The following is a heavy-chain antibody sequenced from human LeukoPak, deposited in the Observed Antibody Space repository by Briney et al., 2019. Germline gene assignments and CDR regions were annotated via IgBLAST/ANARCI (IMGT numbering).Heavy chain of an antibody. Sequence: GGSLRLSCAASGFTFSSYEMNWVRQAPGKGLEWVSYVKGRFTISRDNGKNSLYLQMNRLRAEDTAVYYCARDGIQPRLQRFDYWGQGTLVTVSS. CDR1: GFTFSSYE. J-gene: IGHJ4*02. CDR3: ARDGIQPRLQRFDY. D-gene: IGHD5-18*01. V-gene: IGHV3-48*03.